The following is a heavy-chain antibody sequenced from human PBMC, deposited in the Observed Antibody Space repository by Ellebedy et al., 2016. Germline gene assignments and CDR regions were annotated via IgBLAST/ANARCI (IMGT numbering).Heavy chain of an antibody. CDR1: GYTFTGYK. CDR3: AREGEGYGLDD. Sequence: ASVKVSCXASGYTFTGYKMHWVRQAPGQGLEWMGWINPNSGDTMYEQKFQGRVTITRDTSISTGYMELSRLRSDDTAMYYCAREGEGYGLDDWGQGTTVTVSS. D-gene: IGHD2-21*01. J-gene: IGHJ6*02. CDR2: INPNSGDT. V-gene: IGHV1-2*02.